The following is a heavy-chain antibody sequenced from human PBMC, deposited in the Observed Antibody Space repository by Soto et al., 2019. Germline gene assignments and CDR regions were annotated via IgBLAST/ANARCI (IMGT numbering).Heavy chain of an antibody. CDR2: INAGNGNT. D-gene: IGHD5-12*01. CDR1: GYTFANNA. J-gene: IGHJ6*02. CDR3: ATSDSAYDYHYYYGMDV. V-gene: IGHV1-3*05. Sequence: QVQLVQSGAEEKKPGASVKVSCKASGYTFANNAIHRVRQAPGQRLEWMGWINAGNGNTKYSQKFQGRVTITRDTSASTAYMELSSLRSEDTAVYYCATSDSAYDYHYYYGMDVWGQGTTVSVSS.